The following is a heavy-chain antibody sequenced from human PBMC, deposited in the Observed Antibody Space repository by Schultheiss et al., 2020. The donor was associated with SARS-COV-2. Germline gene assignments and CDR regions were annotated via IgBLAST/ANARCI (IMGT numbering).Heavy chain of an antibody. Sequence: GESLKISCAASGFTFSSYAMSWVRQAPGKGLEWVSAISGSGGDTHYADSVKGRFTISRDNSKNTLYLQMNSLRAEDTAVYYCARDRVEVWGSYRPSPGVTALGYWGQGTLVTVSS. V-gene: IGHV3-23*01. D-gene: IGHD3-16*02. CDR2: ISGSGGDT. J-gene: IGHJ4*02. CDR3: ARDRVEVWGSYRPSPGVTALGY. CDR1: GFTFSSYA.